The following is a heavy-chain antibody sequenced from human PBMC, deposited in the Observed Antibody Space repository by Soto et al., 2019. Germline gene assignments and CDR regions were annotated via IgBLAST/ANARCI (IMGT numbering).Heavy chain of an antibody. CDR1: GVTFSSYG. CDR2: ISSSSSYI. V-gene: IGHV3-21*01. CDR3: ARHGVTYYDILTGSDY. J-gene: IGHJ4*02. Sequence: GGPLRLSCAASGVTFSSYGMNGVRQAPGKGLEWVASISSSSSYIYYADSVKGRFTISRDNAKNSLYLQMNSLRAEDTAVYYCARHGVTYYDILTGSDYWGQGTLVTVSS. D-gene: IGHD3-9*01.